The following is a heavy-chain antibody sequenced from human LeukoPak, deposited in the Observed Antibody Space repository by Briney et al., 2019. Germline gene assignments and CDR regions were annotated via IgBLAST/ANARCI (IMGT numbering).Heavy chain of an antibody. CDR3: ADPGITMIGGA. CDR1: GFTFGDYA. J-gene: IGHJ6*04. D-gene: IGHD3-10*02. Sequence: QTGGSLRLSCTASGFTFGDYAMTWVRQAPGKGLEWVSYISSSGSTIYYADSVKGRFTISRDNAKNSLYLQMNSLRAEDTAVYYWADPGITMIGGAGGKGPTAPISS. V-gene: IGHV3-48*03. CDR2: ISSSGSTI.